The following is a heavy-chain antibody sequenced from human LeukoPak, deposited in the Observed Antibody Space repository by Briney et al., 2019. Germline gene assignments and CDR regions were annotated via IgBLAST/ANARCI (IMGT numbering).Heavy chain of an antibody. CDR3: ARVVNGHVDY. V-gene: IGHV3-21*01. D-gene: IGHD2-8*01. J-gene: IGHJ4*02. Sequence: TGGSLRLSCAASGFTFRSYSMNWVRQAPGKGLEWVSSINSDSNYIYYADSVQGRFTISRDNAKNSLYLQMNSLRAEDTAVYYCARVVNGHVDYWGQGTLVTVSS. CDR1: GFTFRSYS. CDR2: INSDSNYI.